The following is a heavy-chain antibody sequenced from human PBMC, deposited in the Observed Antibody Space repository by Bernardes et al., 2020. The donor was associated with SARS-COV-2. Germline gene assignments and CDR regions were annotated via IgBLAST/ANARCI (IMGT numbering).Heavy chain of an antibody. V-gene: IGHV3-23*01. D-gene: IGHD6-13*01. CDR1: GFTFNSYA. CDR3: AKDLSSWSPDYYYGMDV. Sequence: GGSLRLSCAASGFTFNSYAMTWVRQGPGKGLEWVAAISNSGGSTYYADSVEGRFSISRDNSKNTLSLQMNSLRAEDTAVYHCAKDLSSWSPDYYYGMDVWGQGTTVTVSS. CDR2: ISNSGGST. J-gene: IGHJ6*02.